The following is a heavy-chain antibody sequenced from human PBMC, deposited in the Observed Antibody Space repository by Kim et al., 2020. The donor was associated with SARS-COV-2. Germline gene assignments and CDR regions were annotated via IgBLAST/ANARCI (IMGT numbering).Heavy chain of an antibody. CDR2: ISYDGGIR. CDR1: GFTFSSYA. V-gene: IGHV3-30*04. Sequence: GGSLRLSCAASGFTFSSYAMHWVRQAPGKGLEWVAVISYDGGIRYTVDSVKGRFTISRDNSKNTLYLQMNSLRAEDTAVYYCARVPYSWRVLHTPLVGAGGTQHWGQGTLVTVPS. CDR3: ARVPYSWRVLHTPLVGAGGTQH. J-gene: IGHJ1*01. D-gene: IGHD3-10*01.